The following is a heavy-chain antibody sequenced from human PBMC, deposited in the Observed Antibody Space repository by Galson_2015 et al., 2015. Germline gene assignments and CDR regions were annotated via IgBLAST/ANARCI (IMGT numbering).Heavy chain of an antibody. CDR1: GYSFTSYW. CDR3: ARHAGTVTTRGTLDY. CDR2: IYPGDSDT. V-gene: IGHV5-51*01. Sequence: QSGAEVKKPGESLKISCKGSGYSFTSYWIGWVRQMPGKGLEWMGIIYPGDSDTRYSPSFQGQVTISADKSISTAYLQWSSLKASDTATYYCARHAGTVTTRGTLDYWGQGTLVTVSS. J-gene: IGHJ4*02. D-gene: IGHD4-17*01.